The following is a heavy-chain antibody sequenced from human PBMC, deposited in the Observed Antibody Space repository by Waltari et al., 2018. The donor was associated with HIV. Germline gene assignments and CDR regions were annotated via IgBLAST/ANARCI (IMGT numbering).Heavy chain of an antibody. CDR1: GITHSTYA. V-gene: IGHV1-3*01. D-gene: IGHD6-19*01. Sequence: QVQLVQSGAEVKKPGASVKVSCKASGITHSTYAMHWVRQAPGQRLEWMGWINVGNGNSDYSQKFQGRVTITRDKSASTAYMELSGLRSEDTAVYYCASEQYSSDWYDNHWGQGTLVTVSS. CDR2: INVGNGNS. J-gene: IGHJ5*02. CDR3: ASEQYSSDWYDNH.